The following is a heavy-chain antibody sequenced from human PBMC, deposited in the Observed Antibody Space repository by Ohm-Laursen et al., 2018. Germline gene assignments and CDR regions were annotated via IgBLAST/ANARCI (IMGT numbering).Heavy chain of an antibody. Sequence: PSETLSLTCTVSGGSIGDYYWNWIRQPPGKRLEWIGYIYYSGSTTYNPSLKSRVTMSVDTSKNQFSLRLTSMTAADTATYYCARGSFCSRTSCYRNPFDHWGQGTLVTVSS. CDR3: ARGSFCSRTSCYRNPFDH. V-gene: IGHV4-59*01. D-gene: IGHD2-2*02. CDR1: GGSIGDYY. J-gene: IGHJ4*02. CDR2: IYYSGST.